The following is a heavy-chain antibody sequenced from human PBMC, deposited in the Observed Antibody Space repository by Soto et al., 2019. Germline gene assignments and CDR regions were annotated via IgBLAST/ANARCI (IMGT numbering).Heavy chain of an antibody. V-gene: IGHV4-34*01. CDR3: ARSELGARRHCDGTSCSNTVTKNGMDV. CDR1: GGSVKGYY. J-gene: IGHJ6*02. CDR2: INNSGNP. D-gene: IGHD2-2*01. Sequence: AETLSLTCAVHGGSVKGYYGTWIRQPPGKGLEWIGEINNSGNPNDNPYLESRVTMSVDTSKNHFSLKVTSVSAADTAVYYCARSELGARRHCDGTSCSNTVTKNGMDVWGQGTTVTVSS.